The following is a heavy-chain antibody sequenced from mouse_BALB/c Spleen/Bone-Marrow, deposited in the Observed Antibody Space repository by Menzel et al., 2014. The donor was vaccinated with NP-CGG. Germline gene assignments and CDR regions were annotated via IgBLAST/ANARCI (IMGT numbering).Heavy chain of an antibody. Sequence: EVQLQQSGTILVRPGVSVKMSCKASGYTFTSYWMHWVKQRPGQGLEWIGAIYPGNTDTNYNQKFKGKAKLTAVTSTSTAYMELSSLTNADSAVYYCTSRGITTGGFGYWGQGTTLTVSS. V-gene: IGHV1-5*01. D-gene: IGHD2-4*01. CDR1: GYTFTSYW. CDR2: IYPGNTDT. J-gene: IGHJ2*01. CDR3: TSRGITTGGFGY.